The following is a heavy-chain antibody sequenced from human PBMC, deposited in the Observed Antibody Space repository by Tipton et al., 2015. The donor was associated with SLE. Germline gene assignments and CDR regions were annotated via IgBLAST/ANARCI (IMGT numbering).Heavy chain of an antibody. CDR3: VRGHYYWFDP. CDR2: IYTSGST. J-gene: IGHJ5*02. V-gene: IGHV4-61*02. D-gene: IGHD3-3*01. CDR1: GGSISSGSYY. Sequence: TLSLTCTVSGGSISSGSYYWSWIRQPAGKGLEWIGRIYTSGSTNYNPSLKSRVTISVDTSKNQFSLKLSSGTAADTAMYYCVRGHYYWFDPWGQGTLVTVSS.